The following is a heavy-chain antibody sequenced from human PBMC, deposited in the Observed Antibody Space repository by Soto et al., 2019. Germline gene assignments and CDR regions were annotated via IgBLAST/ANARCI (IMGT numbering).Heavy chain of an antibody. CDR3: ARQVAVSDAFDI. D-gene: IGHD6-19*01. Sequence: ASVKVSCKASGYTFTSYAMHWVRQAPGQRLEWMGWMNPNSGNTGYAQKFQGRVTMTRNTSISTAYMELSSLRSEDTAVYYCARQVAVSDAFDIWGQGTMVTVSS. CDR2: MNPNSGNT. V-gene: IGHV1-8*02. J-gene: IGHJ3*02. CDR1: GYTFTSYA.